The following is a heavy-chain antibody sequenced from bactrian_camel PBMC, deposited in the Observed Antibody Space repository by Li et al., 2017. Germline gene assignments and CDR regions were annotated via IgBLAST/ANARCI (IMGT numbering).Heavy chain of an antibody. V-gene: IGHV3S40*01. J-gene: IGHJ6*01. D-gene: IGHD4*01. CDR2: INGGGRST. CDR3: ATLPLSNSDYVSPALGH. Sequence: VQLVESGGGLVQPGGSLRLSCAASGFTFSGYYMTWVRQAPGKGLESVSGINGGGRSTYYSDPVKGRFTISRDNAKNTLYLQMNSLKTEDTAVYYCATLPLSNSDYVSPALGHWGQGTQVTVS. CDR1: GFTFSGYY.